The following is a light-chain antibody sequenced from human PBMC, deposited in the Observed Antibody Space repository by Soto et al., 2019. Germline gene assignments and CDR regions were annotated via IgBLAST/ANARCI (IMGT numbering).Light chain of an antibody. V-gene: IGKV1-39*01. Sequence: DIQMTQSPSSLSASVGDRVTITCRASQSISSYLNWYQKKPGKAPELLIYAASSLQSGVPSRFSGSGSGTDFTLTISSLQPEDFATYYCQQSFNTPLTFGPGTKVEIK. J-gene: IGKJ3*01. CDR1: QSISSY. CDR3: QQSFNTPLT. CDR2: AAS.